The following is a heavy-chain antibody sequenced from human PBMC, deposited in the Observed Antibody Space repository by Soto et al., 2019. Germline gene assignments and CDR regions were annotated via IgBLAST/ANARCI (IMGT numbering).Heavy chain of an antibody. D-gene: IGHD2-2*01. Sequence: GASVKVSCKASGYTFTSYGISWVRQAPGQGLEWMGWISAYNGNTNYAQKLQSRVTMTTDTSTSTAYMELRSLRSDDTAVYYCARAGYCISTSCYFERDYYYYYGMDVWGQGTTVTVSS. CDR1: GYTFTSYG. V-gene: IGHV1-18*01. J-gene: IGHJ6*02. CDR3: ARAGYCISTSCYFERDYYYYYGMDV. CDR2: ISAYNGNT.